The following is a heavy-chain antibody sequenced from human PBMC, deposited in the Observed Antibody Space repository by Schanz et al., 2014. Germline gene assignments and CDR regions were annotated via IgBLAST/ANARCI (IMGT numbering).Heavy chain of an antibody. D-gene: IGHD3-22*01. V-gene: IGHV3-7*01. CDR3: AKSYDTSGYSGFDY. J-gene: IGHJ4*02. CDR1: GFNFGDYY. Sequence: EVQLVESGGGLVQPGGSLRLSCAASGFNFGDYYMTWVRQAPGKGLESVAKINPDGSGKYYVVSVEGRFTISRDNSKNTLYLQMNSLRVEDTAVYYCAKSYDTSGYSGFDYWGRGTLVTVSS. CDR2: INPDGSGK.